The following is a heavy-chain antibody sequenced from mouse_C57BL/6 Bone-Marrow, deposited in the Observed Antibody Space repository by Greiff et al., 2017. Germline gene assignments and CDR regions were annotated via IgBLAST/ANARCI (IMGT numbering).Heavy chain of an antibody. J-gene: IGHJ3*01. D-gene: IGHD1-1*01. CDR3: ARGLLPIAY. Sequence: ESGPGLVKPSQSLSLTCSVTGYSITSGYYWNWIRQFPGNTLEWMGYRSYDGSNNYNPSLKNRISITRDTTKTQIFLKLNSVTTEDTATYYCARGLLPIAYWGQGTRVTVSA. CDR2: RSYDGSN. CDR1: GYSITSGYY. V-gene: IGHV3-6*01.